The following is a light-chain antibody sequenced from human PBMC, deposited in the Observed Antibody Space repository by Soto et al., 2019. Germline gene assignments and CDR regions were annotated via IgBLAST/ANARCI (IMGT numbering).Light chain of an antibody. Sequence: QSVLTQPASVSGSPGQSITISSTGAVSEVAGYTYVSWYQQHPGKGPKVIIYDVSNRPSGVSNRFSGSKSGTTASLTISGLQAEDEADYYCSSFTSILGLFGGGTKVTVL. V-gene: IGLV2-14*03. J-gene: IGLJ2*01. CDR1: VSEVAGYTY. CDR2: DVS. CDR3: SSFTSILGL.